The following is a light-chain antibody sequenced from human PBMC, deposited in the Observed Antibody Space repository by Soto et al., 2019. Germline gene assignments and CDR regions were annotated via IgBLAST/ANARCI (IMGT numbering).Light chain of an antibody. CDR1: QSVSSN. CDR2: GAS. Sequence: EIVMTQSPATLYLSPGERATLSCRASQSVSSNLAWYQQKPGQAHRLLIYGASTRATGIPARFSGSGSGTEFTLTISSLQSEDFAVYYCQQYNNWPFTFGPGTKVDIK. CDR3: QQYNNWPFT. J-gene: IGKJ3*01. V-gene: IGKV3D-15*01.